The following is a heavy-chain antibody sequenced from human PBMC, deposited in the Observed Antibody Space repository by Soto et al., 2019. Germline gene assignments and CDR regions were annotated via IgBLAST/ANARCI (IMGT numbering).Heavy chain of an antibody. V-gene: IGHV4-59*01. CDR1: GGSISSYY. CDR2: IYYSGST. D-gene: IGHD6-13*01. CDR3: SRTSSSWYNWFDP. Sequence: PSETLSLTCTVSGGSISSYYWSWIRQPPGKGLEWIGYIYYSGSTNYNPSLKSRVTISVDTSKNQFSLKLSSVTAADTAVYYCSRTSSSWYNWFDPWGHGTLVTVSS. J-gene: IGHJ5*02.